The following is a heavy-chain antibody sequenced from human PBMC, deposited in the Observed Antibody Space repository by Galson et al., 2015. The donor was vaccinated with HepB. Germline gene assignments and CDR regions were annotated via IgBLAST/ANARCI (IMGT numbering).Heavy chain of an antibody. V-gene: IGHV4-59*01. CDR1: GGSISSYY. Sequence: LSLTCTVSGGSISSYYWSWIRQPPGKGLEWIGYIYYSGSTNYNPSLKSRVTISVDTSKNQFSLKLSSVTAADTAVYYCARYSTHRKWGNWFDPWGRGTLVTVSS. CDR3: ARYSTHRKWGNWFDP. J-gene: IGHJ5*02. D-gene: IGHD1-26*01. CDR2: IYYSGST.